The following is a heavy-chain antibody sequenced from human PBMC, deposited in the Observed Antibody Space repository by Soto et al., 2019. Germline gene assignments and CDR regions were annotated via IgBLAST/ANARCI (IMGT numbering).Heavy chain of an antibody. J-gene: IGHJ4*02. D-gene: IGHD4-17*01. CDR2: IYYSGST. CDR3: ARANDYGDYGGRYFDY. CDR1: GGSITSYS. V-gene: IGHV4-59*01. Sequence: QVQLQESGPGLVKPSETLSLTCTVSGGSITSYSWSWIRQPPGQGLEWIGYIYYSGSTNYNPSLKSRVTISVDTSTSHFSLKLSAVPAAYTALYYCARANDYGDYGGRYFDYWGQGTLVTVSS.